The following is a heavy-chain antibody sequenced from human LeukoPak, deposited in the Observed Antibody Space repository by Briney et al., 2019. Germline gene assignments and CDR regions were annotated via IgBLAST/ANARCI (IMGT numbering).Heavy chain of an antibody. V-gene: IGHV1-2*02. CDR1: GYTFTGYY. CDR2: INPNSGGT. J-gene: IGHJ4*02. Sequence: GASVKVSCKTSGYTFTGYYIHWVRQVPGQGLEWMGWINPNSGGTNYAQKFQGRVTMTGDTSISTAYMELSRLSSDDTAVYFCARRPDTSTVAIFDYWGQGTLVTISS. CDR3: ARRPDTSTVAIFDY. D-gene: IGHD5-18*01.